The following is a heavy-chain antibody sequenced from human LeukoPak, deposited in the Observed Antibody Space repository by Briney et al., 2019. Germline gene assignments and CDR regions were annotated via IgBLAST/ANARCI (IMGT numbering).Heavy chain of an antibody. CDR2: IIPIFGTA. Sequence: ASVKVSCKASGGTFSSYAISWVRQAPGQGLEWMGGIIPIFGTANYAQKFQGRVTITTDESTSTAYMELSSLRSEDTAVYYCARGSQSGSFREYYFDYWGQGTLVTVSS. CDR1: GGTFSSYA. J-gene: IGHJ4*02. V-gene: IGHV1-69*05. D-gene: IGHD1-26*01. CDR3: ARGSQSGSFREYYFDY.